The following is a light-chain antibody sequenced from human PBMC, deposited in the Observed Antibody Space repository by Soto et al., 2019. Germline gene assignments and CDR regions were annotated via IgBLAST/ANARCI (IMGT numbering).Light chain of an antibody. V-gene: IGLV1-44*01. CDR3: SAWDDSRTGPV. CDR1: RSDIGSNF. CDR2: NSN. Sequence: QSVLSQPPSASGTPGQTVIISCSGSRSDIGSNFVNWYQHLPGTAPKLLIYNSNQRPSGVPDRFSGSRSGTSASLAISGLQCEDVSDYYCSAWDDSRTGPVFGTGIMVTGL. J-gene: IGLJ1*01.